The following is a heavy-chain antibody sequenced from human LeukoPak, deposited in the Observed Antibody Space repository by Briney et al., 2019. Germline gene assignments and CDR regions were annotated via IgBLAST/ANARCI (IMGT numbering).Heavy chain of an antibody. V-gene: IGHV4-39*07. J-gene: IGHJ6*03. CDR2: IYYSGST. CDR1: GGSISSSSYY. CDR3: ARDNRDDFWSGYYYYYYYMDV. D-gene: IGHD3-3*01. Sequence: PSETLSLTCTVSGGSISSSSYYWGWIRQPPGKGLEWIGSIYYSGSTYYNPSLKSRVTISVDTSKNQFSLKLSSVTAADTAVYYCARDNRDDFWSGYYYYYYYMDVWGKGTTVTVSS.